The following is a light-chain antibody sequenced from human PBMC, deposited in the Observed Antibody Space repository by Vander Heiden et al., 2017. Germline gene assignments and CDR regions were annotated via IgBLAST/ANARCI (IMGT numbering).Light chain of an antibody. CDR2: DIN. V-gene: IGLV1-51*01. J-gene: IGLJ2*01. CDR1: SSNIGNNY. Sequence: QSVLTQPPSVSPAPGQKVTISCSGSSSNIGNNYVSWYQQLPGTAPKLLIYDINKRPSGIPDRFSGSRSGTSATLDITGLQTGDEADYYCGAWDSSLSGVVFGGGTKLTVL. CDR3: GAWDSSLSGVV.